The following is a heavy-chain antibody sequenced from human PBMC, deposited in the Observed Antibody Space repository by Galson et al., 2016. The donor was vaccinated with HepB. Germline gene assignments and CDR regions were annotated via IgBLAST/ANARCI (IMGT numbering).Heavy chain of an antibody. Sequence: SVKVSCKASGGTFSNDAISWVRQAPGQGLEWMGGIIPIFGTTNYAQKFQGRVTITADKSTSTAYMQLSSLRAEDTAVYYCALDMHYRGTYGGYYYYGMDVWGQGTTVTVSS. V-gene: IGHV1-69*06. CDR2: IIPIFGTT. J-gene: IGHJ6*02. CDR3: ALDMHYRGTYGGYYYYGMDV. CDR1: GGTFSNDA. D-gene: IGHD1-26*01.